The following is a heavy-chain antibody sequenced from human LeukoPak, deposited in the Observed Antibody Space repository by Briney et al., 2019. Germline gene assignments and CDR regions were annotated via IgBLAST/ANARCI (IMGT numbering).Heavy chain of an antibody. CDR1: GGSISSGGYY. CDR2: IYYSGST. D-gene: IGHD3-22*01. Sequence: PSETLSLTCTVSGGSISSGGYYWSWIRQHPGKGLEWIGYIYYSGSTYYNLSLKSRVTISVDTSKNQFSLKLSSVTAADTAVYYCARATMIVATNWFDPWGQGTLVTVSS. J-gene: IGHJ5*02. V-gene: IGHV4-31*03. CDR3: ARATMIVATNWFDP.